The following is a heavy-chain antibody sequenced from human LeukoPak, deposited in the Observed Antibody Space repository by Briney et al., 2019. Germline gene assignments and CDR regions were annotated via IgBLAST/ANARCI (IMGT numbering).Heavy chain of an antibody. Sequence: SVKVSCKASGGTFSSYAISWVRQAPGQGLEWMGGTIPIFGTANYAQKFQGRVTMTEDTSTDTAYMELSSLRSEDTAVYYCATGLWFGKYLDVWGKGTTVTISS. D-gene: IGHD3-10*01. CDR2: TIPIFGTA. V-gene: IGHV1-69*06. CDR3: ATGLWFGKYLDV. CDR1: GGTFSSYA. J-gene: IGHJ6*04.